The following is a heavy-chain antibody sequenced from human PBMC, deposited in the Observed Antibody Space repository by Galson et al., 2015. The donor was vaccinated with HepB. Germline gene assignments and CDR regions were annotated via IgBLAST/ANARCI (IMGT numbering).Heavy chain of an antibody. V-gene: IGHV3-11*01. CDR1: GFTFTDYS. CDR2: ISGSGITTM. CDR3: ARATLGWFDP. D-gene: IGHD3-16*01. Sequence: SLRLSCAASGFTFTDYSMTWIRQAPGKGLEWVSYISGSGITTMFYAGSVKGRFTISRDNAKNSLYLQMTSLRAEDTAVYYCARATLGWFDPWGQGTLVTVSS. J-gene: IGHJ5*02.